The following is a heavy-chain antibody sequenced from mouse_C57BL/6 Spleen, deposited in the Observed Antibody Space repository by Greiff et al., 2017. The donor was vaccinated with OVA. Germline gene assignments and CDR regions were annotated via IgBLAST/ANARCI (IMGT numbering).Heavy chain of an antibody. CDR1: GFSFNTYA. CDR3: VRHDYDEGFAY. V-gene: IGHV10-1*01. J-gene: IGHJ3*01. D-gene: IGHD2-4*01. CDR2: IRSKSNNYAT. Sequence: EVQLQESGGGLVQPKGSLKLSCAASGFSFNTYAMNWVRQAPGKGLEWVARIRSKSNNYATYYADSVKDRFTISRDDSESMLYLQMNNLKTEDTAMYYCVRHDYDEGFAYWGQGTLVTVSA.